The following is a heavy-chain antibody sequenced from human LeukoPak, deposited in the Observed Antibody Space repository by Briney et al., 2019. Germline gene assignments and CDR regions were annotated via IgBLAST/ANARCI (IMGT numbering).Heavy chain of an antibody. CDR1: GGSVSSGSYY. CDR2: IYYSGST. V-gene: IGHV4-61*01. Sequence: SETLSLTCTVSGGSVSSGSYYWSWIRQPPGKGLEWIGYIYYSGSTNYNPSLKSRVTISVDTSKNQFSLKLNSVTAADTAVYYCARVRASGSYYADYWGQGTLVTVSS. CDR3: ARVRASGSYYADY. D-gene: IGHD1-26*01. J-gene: IGHJ4*02.